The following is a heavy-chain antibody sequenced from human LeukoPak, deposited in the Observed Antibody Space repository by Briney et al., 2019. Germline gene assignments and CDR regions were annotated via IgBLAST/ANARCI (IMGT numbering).Heavy chain of an antibody. Sequence: PGGSLRLSCAASGFTFSDYYMSWIRQAPGKGLEWVSYISSSGSIIYYADSVKGRFTISRDNAKNSLYLQMNSLRAEDTAVYYCARDWNYVYDDFDIWGQGTMVTVSS. CDR2: ISSSGSII. CDR1: GFTFSDYY. CDR3: ARDWNYVYDDFDI. D-gene: IGHD1-7*01. V-gene: IGHV3-11*01. J-gene: IGHJ3*02.